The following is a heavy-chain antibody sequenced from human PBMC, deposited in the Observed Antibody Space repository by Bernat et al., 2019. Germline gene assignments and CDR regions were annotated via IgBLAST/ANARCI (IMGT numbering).Heavy chain of an antibody. V-gene: IGHV4-39*01. CDR1: GGSISSSSYY. J-gene: IGHJ4*02. D-gene: IGHD5-24*01. Sequence: QLQLQESGPGLVKPSETLSLTCTVSGGSISSSSYYWGWIRQPPGKGLEWIGSIYYSGSTYYNPSLKSRVTISVDTSKNQFSLKLSSVTAADTAVYYCARLARATIAGIFDYWGQGTLVTVSS. CDR2: IYYSGST. CDR3: ARLARATIAGIFDY.